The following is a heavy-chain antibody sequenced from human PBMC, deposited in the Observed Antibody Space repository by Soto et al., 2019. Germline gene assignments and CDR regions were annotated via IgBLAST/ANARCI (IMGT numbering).Heavy chain of an antibody. CDR1: GFNVSSNY. V-gene: IGHV3-53*01. Sequence: EVQLVESGGGLIQPGGSLRLSCAASGFNVSSNYMSWVRQAPGKGLQWVSIINTGGNTHYADSVKGRFTISRDNSKNTVYPLMTRLRAEDTAVYYCTRDRGFDMWGQGTTVNVSS. CDR2: INTGGNT. J-gene: IGHJ3*02. CDR3: TRDRGFDM.